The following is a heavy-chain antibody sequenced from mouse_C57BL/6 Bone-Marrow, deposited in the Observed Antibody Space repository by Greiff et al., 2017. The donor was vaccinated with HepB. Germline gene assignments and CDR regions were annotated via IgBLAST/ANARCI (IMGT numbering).Heavy chain of an antibody. V-gene: IGHV3-6*01. CDR2: ISYDGSN. J-gene: IGHJ3*01. D-gene: IGHD2-1*01. Sequence: EVQLQESGPGLVKPSQSLSLTCSVTGYSITSGYYWNWIRQFPGNKLEWMGYISYDGSNNYNPSLKSRISITRDTSKNQFFLKLNSVTTEDTATYYCARGYGNYWFAYWGQGTLVTVSA. CDR1: GYSITSGYY. CDR3: ARGYGNYWFAY.